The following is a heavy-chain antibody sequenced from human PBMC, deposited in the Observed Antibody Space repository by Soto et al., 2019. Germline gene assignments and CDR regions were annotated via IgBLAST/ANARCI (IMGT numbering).Heavy chain of an antibody. D-gene: IGHD3-22*01. CDR3: ARVHSSXXXYFVXX. CDR2: IMPIFGTP. CDR1: GGTFDSYV. J-gene: IGHJ5*02. Sequence: SVKVSCKDSGGTFDSYVISWLRQAPGQGLEWMGGIMPIFGTPNYAQKFRGRVTISADESTSTAYLELSSLTSDDTAVYYCARVHSSXXXYFVXXWXXGTLVTVSS. V-gene: IGHV1-69*13.